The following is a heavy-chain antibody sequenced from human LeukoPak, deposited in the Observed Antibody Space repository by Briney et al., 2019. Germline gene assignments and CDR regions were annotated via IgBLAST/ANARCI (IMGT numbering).Heavy chain of an antibody. CDR2: IWYDGSNK. D-gene: IGHD6-13*01. V-gene: IGHV3-33*01. J-gene: IGHJ4*02. Sequence: PGGSLRLSCAASGFTFSSYGMHWVRQAPGKGLEWVAVIWYDGSNKYYADSVKGRFTISRDNSKNTLYLQMNSLRAEDTAVYYCARSEQQLVFDYWGQGTLVTVSS. CDR3: ARSEQQLVFDY. CDR1: GFTFSSYG.